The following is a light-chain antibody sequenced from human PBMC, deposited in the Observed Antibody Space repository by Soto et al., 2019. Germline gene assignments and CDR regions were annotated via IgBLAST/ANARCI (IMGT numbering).Light chain of an antibody. J-gene: IGKJ1*01. Sequence: EIALTQSPATLSLSPGERATLSCRASQSVSSYLAWYQQKPGQAPRLLIYDASNRATGIPARFSGSGSGTDFTLTISSLEPEDFAVYYCQQRSNWPPAWTFGQGTKVDIK. CDR1: QSVSSY. CDR3: QQRSNWPPAWT. CDR2: DAS. V-gene: IGKV3-11*01.